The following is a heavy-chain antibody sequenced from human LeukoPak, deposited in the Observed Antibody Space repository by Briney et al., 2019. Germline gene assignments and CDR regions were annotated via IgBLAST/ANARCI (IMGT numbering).Heavy chain of an antibody. D-gene: IGHD2-21*02. CDR3: ARGHAVTASSDF. Sequence: ASVKVSCKASGYAFTDYYMYWVRQAPGQGLEWMGLINPNSGATNYAQKFQGRVTMSRDTSISTAYMELSSLISDDTAVYYCARGHAVTASSDFWGQGALVTVSS. CDR1: GYAFTDYY. J-gene: IGHJ4*02. V-gene: IGHV1-2*02. CDR2: INPNSGAT.